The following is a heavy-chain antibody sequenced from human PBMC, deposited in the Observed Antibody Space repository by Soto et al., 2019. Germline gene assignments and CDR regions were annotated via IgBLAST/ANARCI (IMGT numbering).Heavy chain of an antibody. Sequence: SETLSLTCTVSGGSISSYYWSWVRQPPGKGLEWIGYIYYSGSTNYNPSLKSRFTISVDTSKNQFSLKLSSVTAADTAVYYCARSDGRYWGQGTLVTVSS. CDR3: ARSDGRY. J-gene: IGHJ4*02. V-gene: IGHV4-59*01. CDR1: GGSISSYY. CDR2: IYYSGST.